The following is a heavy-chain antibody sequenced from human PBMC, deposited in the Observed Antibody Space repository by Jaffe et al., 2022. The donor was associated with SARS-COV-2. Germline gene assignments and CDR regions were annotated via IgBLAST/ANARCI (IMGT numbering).Heavy chain of an antibody. V-gene: IGHV3-9*01. CDR1: GFTFDDYA. CDR3: AKDKGATTGAFDI. D-gene: IGHD1-1*01. Sequence: EVQLVESGGGLVQPGRSLRLSCAASGFTFDDYAMHWVRQAPGKGLEWVSGISWNSGSIGYADSVKGRFTISRDNAKNSLYLQMNSLRAEDTALYYCAKDKGATTGAFDIWGQGTMVTVSS. J-gene: IGHJ3*02. CDR2: ISWNSGSI.